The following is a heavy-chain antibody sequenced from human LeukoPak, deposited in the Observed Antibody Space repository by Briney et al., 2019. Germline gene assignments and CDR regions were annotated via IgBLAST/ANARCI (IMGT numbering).Heavy chain of an antibody. V-gene: IGHV1-2*02. CDR1: GYTFTGYY. Sequence: ASVKVSCKASGYTFTGYYMHWVRQAPGQGLEWMGWINPNSGGTNYAQEFQGRVTMTRDTSISTAYMELSRLRSDDTAVYYCAREVYGSGSYHVDYWGQGTLVTVSS. CDR2: INPNSGGT. D-gene: IGHD3-10*01. J-gene: IGHJ4*02. CDR3: AREVYGSGSYHVDY.